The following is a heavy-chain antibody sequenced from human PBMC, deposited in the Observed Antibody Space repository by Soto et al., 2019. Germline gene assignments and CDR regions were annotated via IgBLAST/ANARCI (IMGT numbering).Heavy chain of an antibody. CDR1: GFTFSSYW. CDR3: AGGTGWFIVD. D-gene: IGHD6-19*01. Sequence: EVQLVESGGGLVQPGGSLRLPCAASGFTFSSYWMNWVRQAPGKGLEWVANIKQDGTEKHYVDSVKDRFTISRDNAKNSLHLQLNSLRADDTAVYYCAGGTGWFIVDWGQGTLVTVSS. CDR2: IKQDGTEK. J-gene: IGHJ4*02. V-gene: IGHV3-7*02.